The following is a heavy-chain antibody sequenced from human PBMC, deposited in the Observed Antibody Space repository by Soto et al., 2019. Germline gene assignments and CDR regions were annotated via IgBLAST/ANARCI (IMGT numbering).Heavy chain of an antibody. CDR2: ISYDGSKK. D-gene: IGHD3-3*01. V-gene: IGHV3-30*18. CDR3: AKDTRPNYYYGMDV. J-gene: IGHJ6*02. Sequence: QVQLVESGGGVVQPGRSLRLSCAASGFTFSSYGMHWVRQAPGKGLEWVAVISYDGSKKYYADSVKGRFTISRDNSKNTLYLKMNRLKDEDTAAYYCAKDTRPNYYYGMDVWAQGIKVSVSS. CDR1: GFTFSSYG.